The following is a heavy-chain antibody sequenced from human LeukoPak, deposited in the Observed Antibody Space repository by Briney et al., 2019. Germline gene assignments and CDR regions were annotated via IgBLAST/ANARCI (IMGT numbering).Heavy chain of an antibody. J-gene: IGHJ5*02. CDR3: ARGRVTLAAAGTRNWFDP. D-gene: IGHD6-13*01. V-gene: IGHV1-18*04. CDR2: ISAYNGNT. Sequence: VASVKVSCKASGYTFTSYVIIWVRQAPGQGLEWMGWISAYNGNTNYAQKLQGRVTITTDTSTSTAYMELRSLRSDDTAVYYCARGRVTLAAAGTRNWFDPWGQGTLVTVSS. CDR1: GYTFTSYV.